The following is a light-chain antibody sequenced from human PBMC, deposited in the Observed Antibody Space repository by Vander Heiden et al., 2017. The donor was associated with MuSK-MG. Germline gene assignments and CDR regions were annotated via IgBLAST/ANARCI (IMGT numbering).Light chain of an antibody. J-gene: IGKJ1*01. CDR1: QSVSSN. CDR3: QQDNNWPRT. V-gene: IGKV3-15*01. Sequence: ELVMTQSPATLSVSPGERATLSCRASQSVSSNLAWYRQKPGQAPRLLIFGASTRATGFPARFSGSGSGTEFILTISSLQSEDFAVYYCQQDNNWPRTFGQGTKVEIK. CDR2: GAS.